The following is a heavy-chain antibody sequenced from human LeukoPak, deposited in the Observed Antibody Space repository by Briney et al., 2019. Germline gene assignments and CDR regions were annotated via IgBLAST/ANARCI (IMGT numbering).Heavy chain of an antibody. V-gene: IGHV1-2*02. Sequence: ASVKVSCKASGYTFTGYYMHWVRQATGQGLEWMGWINPNSGGTNYAQKFQGRVTMTRDTSISTAYMELSRLRSDDTAVYYCARAAVGELLLDYWGQGTLVTVSS. J-gene: IGHJ4*02. CDR2: INPNSGGT. CDR1: GYTFTGYY. D-gene: IGHD1-26*01. CDR3: ARAAVGELLLDY.